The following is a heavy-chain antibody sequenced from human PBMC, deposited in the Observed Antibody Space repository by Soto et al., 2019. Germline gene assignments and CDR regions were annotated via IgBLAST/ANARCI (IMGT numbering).Heavy chain of an antibody. D-gene: IGHD3-3*01. CDR3: AGLGIFAPQYYFDY. V-gene: IGHV4-59*08. CDR1: GGSISSYY. J-gene: IGHJ4*02. Sequence: SETLSLTCTVSGGSISSYYWSWIWQPPGKGLEWIGYIYYSGSTNYNPSLKSRVTISVDTSKNQFSLKLSSVTAADTAVYYCAGLGIFAPQYYFDYGGQETLVPV. CDR2: IYYSGST.